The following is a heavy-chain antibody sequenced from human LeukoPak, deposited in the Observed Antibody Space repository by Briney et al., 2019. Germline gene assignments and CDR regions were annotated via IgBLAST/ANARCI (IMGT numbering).Heavy chain of an antibody. CDR2: IYYSGST. J-gene: IGHJ4*02. CDR1: GGSISSGGYY. CDR3: ARVSPAGVLFDY. Sequence: KPSQTLSLTCTVSGGSISSGGYYWSWIRQHPGKGLEWIGYIYYSGSTYYNPSLKSRVTISVDTSKNQFSLKLSSVTAADTAVYYCARVSPAGVLFDYWGQGTLVTVSS. V-gene: IGHV4-31*03. D-gene: IGHD2/OR15-2a*01.